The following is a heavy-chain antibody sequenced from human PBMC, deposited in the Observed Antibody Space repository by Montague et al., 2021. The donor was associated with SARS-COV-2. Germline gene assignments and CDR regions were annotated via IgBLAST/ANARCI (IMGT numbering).Heavy chain of an antibody. CDR1: GGSISSYY. Sequence: SETLSLTCSVSGGSISSYYWCWIRQSPGPGLELVWYIFHSGITDXXSSLRSRVTISIDVSKYQFSLQLNSVTAADSAAYYCARTEYNWNDWFDPWGQGTLVTVSS. J-gene: IGHJ5*02. D-gene: IGHD1-20*01. CDR3: ARTEYNWNDWFDP. V-gene: IGHV4-59*13. CDR2: IFHSGIT.